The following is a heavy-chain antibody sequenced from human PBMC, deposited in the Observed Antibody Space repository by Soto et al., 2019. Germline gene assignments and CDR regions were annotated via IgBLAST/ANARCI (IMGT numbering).Heavy chain of an antibody. CDR1: GYTFTGYY. V-gene: IGHV1-2*04. D-gene: IGHD6-13*01. Sequence: GASVKVSCKASGYTFTGYYMHWARQAPGQGLEWMGWINPNSGGTNYAQKFQGWVTMTRDTSISTAYMELSRLRSDDTAVYYCARALPGIAAAGKYYYYMDVWGKGTTVTVSS. CDR3: ARALPGIAAAGKYYYYMDV. CDR2: INPNSGGT. J-gene: IGHJ6*03.